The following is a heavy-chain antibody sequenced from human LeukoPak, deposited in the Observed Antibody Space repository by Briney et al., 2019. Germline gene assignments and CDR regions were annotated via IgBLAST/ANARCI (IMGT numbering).Heavy chain of an antibody. CDR3: AREGFHWFDP. V-gene: IGHV4-59*01. CDR1: GGSISSYY. Sequence: KPSETLSLTCTVSGGSISSYYWSWIRQPPGKGLEWIGYIYYSGSTNYNPSLKSRVTISVDTSKNQFSLKLSSVTAADTAVYYCAREGFHWFDPWGQGTLVTVSS. CDR2: IYYSGST. J-gene: IGHJ5*02.